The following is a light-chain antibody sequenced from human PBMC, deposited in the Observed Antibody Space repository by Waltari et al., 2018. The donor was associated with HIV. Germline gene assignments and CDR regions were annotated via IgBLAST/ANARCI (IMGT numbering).Light chain of an antibody. CDR2: SND. Sequence: QSLLTQPPPVSGTPGPHVTISCPASSTDIRTNIANWYQQVPDAAPKLLIDSNDQRPSGVPDRFSGSKSGTSASLAISGLQSADEADYYCAAWDDSLNGMFGGGTKLTV. J-gene: IGLJ3*02. CDR3: AAWDDSLNGM. CDR1: STDIRTNI. V-gene: IGLV1-44*01.